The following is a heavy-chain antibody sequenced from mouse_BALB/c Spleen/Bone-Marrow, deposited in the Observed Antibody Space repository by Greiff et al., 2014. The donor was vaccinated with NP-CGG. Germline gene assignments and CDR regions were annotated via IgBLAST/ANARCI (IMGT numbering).Heavy chain of an antibody. V-gene: IGHV14-3*02. J-gene: IGHJ3*01. CDR2: IDPANGNT. CDR1: GFNIKDTY. Sequence: VQLQQPGAELVKPGASVKLSCTASGFNIKDTYMHWVKQRPEQGLEWIGRIDPANGNTKYDPKFQGKATITADTSSNTAYLQLSSLTSEDTAVYYGARRGDGYYAWFAYWGQGTLVTVSA. CDR3: ARRGDGYYAWFAY. D-gene: IGHD2-3*01.